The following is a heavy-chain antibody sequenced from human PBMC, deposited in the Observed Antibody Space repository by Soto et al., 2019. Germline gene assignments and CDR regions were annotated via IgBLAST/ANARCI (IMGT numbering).Heavy chain of an antibody. CDR3: ATVPPLWGSYRFNYYYYYMDV. V-gene: IGHV3-48*01. D-gene: IGHD3-16*02. Sequence: GGSLRLSCAASGFTFSSYSMNWVRQAPGKGLEWVSYISSSSSTIYYADSVKGRFTISRDNAKNSLYLQMNSLRAEDTAVYYCATVPPLWGSYRFNYYYYYMDVWGKGTTVTVSS. J-gene: IGHJ6*03. CDR2: ISSSSSTI. CDR1: GFTFSSYS.